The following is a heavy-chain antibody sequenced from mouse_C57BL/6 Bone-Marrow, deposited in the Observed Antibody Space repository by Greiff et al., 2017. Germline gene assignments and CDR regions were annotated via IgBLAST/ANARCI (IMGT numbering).Heavy chain of an antibody. V-gene: IGHV5-17*01. Sequence: VQLKEAGGGLVKPGGSLKLSCAASGFTFSDYGMHWVRQAPEKGLEWVAYISSGSSTIYYADTVKGRFTISRDNAKYTLFLQMTSLRSEDTAMYYCARGGWLLPYWYFDVWGTGTTVTVSS. CDR3: ARGGWLLPYWYFDV. D-gene: IGHD2-3*01. CDR1: GFTFSDYG. CDR2: ISSGSSTI. J-gene: IGHJ1*03.